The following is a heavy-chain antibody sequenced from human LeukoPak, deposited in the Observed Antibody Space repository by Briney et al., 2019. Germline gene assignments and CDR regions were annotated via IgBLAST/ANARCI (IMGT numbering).Heavy chain of an antibody. Sequence: SETLSLTCTVSGGSISSSSAYWGWIRQPPGKGLEWIGSIYYSKNTYYNPSLKSRVTISVDTSKNQFSLKLTSVTAADTAVYYCARRGIGFDPWGQGTLVTVSS. D-gene: IGHD3-16*02. CDR1: GGSISSSSAY. CDR3: ARRGIGFDP. CDR2: IYYSKNT. J-gene: IGHJ5*02. V-gene: IGHV4-39*07.